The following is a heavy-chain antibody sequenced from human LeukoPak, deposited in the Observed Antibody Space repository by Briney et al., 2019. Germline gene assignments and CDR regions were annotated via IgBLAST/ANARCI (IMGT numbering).Heavy chain of an antibody. CDR2: INPNSGGT. J-gene: IGHJ5*02. V-gene: IGHV1-2*02. CDR3: AREVRGEQWLVHWFDP. Sequence: ASVKVSCKASGYTFTGYYMHWVRQAPGQGLEWMGWINPNSGGTNYAQKFQGRVTMTRDTSISTAYMELSRLRSDDTAVYYCAREVRGEQWLVHWFDPWGQGTLVTVSS. D-gene: IGHD6-19*01. CDR1: GYTFTGYY.